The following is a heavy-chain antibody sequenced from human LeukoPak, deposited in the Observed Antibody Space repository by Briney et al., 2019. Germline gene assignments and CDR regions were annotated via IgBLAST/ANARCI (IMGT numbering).Heavy chain of an antibody. Sequence: PSETLSLTCTVSGGSISSSSYYWGGIRQPPGKGLEWIASIYYSGSTYYNPSLKSRVTISVDTSKNQFSLKLSSVTAADMAVYFCARQFLVGSTFHAFDLWGQGTRVTVSS. V-gene: IGHV4-39*07. D-gene: IGHD1-26*01. CDR2: IYYSGST. J-gene: IGHJ3*01. CDR3: ARQFLVGSTFHAFDL. CDR1: GGSISSSSYY.